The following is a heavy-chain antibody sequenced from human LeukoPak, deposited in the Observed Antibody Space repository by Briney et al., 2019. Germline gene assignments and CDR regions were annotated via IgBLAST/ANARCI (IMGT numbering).Heavy chain of an antibody. D-gene: IGHD3-10*01. V-gene: IGHV3-74*01. CDR1: GFTFRSDW. J-gene: IGHJ6*02. CDR3: ARDLSQPGESLYGGYYYYGMDV. Sequence: PWGSLRLSCAASGFTFRSDWMNWVRQAPGKGLVWVSRISPDGTHTTYADSVKGRFTVSRDNAKNTLHLQMTSLRDEDTAVYYCARDLSQPGESLYGGYYYYGMDVWGQGTTVTVSS. CDR2: ISPDGTHT.